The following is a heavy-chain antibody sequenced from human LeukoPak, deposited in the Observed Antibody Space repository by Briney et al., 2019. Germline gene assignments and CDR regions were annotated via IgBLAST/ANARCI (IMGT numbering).Heavy chain of an antibody. V-gene: IGHV1-18*01. CDR3: ARAPLLRFLEWLSDYFDY. CDR2: ISAYNGNT. D-gene: IGHD3-3*01. Sequence: GASVKVSCKASGYTFTSYAMHWVRQAPGQRLEWMGWISAYNGNTNYAQKLQGRVTMTTDTSTSTAYMELRSLRSDDTAVYYCARAPLLRFLEWLSDYFDYWGQGTLVTVSS. CDR1: GYTFTSYA. J-gene: IGHJ4*02.